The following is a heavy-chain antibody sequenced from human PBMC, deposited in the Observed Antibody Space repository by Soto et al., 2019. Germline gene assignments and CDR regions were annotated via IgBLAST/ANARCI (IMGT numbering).Heavy chain of an antibody. CDR3: VRKEGYCGGGSCYYQF. CDR2: ISTNGGTT. CDR1: GFTFSSYA. V-gene: IGHV3-64D*08. D-gene: IGHD2-15*01. J-gene: IGHJ4*02. Sequence: PGGSLRLSCSASGFTFSSYAMSWVRQAPGKGLEYISGISTNGGTTYYVDSVKGRFTISRDNSKNTLYLQMNSLRFGDTAVYFCVRKEGYCGGGSCYYQFWGQGTLVTVSS.